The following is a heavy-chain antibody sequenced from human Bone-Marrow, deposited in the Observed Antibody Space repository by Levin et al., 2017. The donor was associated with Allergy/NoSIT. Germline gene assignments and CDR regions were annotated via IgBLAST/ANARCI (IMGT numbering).Heavy chain of an antibody. D-gene: IGHD2-15*01. CDR3: AMLSVRDIVVVVAATLRSDPVGSSDY. V-gene: IGHV3-30-3*01. Sequence: GGSLRLSCAASGFTFSSYAMHWVRQAPGKGLEWVAVISYDGSNKYYADSVKGRFTISRDNSKNTLYLQMNSLRAEDTAVYYCAMLSVRDIVVVVAATLRSDPVGSSDYWGQGTLVTVSS. CDR1: GFTFSSYA. J-gene: IGHJ4*02. CDR2: ISYDGSNK.